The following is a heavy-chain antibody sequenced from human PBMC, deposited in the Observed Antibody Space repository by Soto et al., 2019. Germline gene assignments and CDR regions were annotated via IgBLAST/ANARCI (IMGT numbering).Heavy chain of an antibody. J-gene: IGHJ3*02. CDR1: GYSFVSYW. V-gene: IGHV5-51*01. D-gene: IGHD3-22*01. Sequence: GESLKISCKASGYSFVSYWIGWVRQMPGKGLEWMAIMYPGDSEIRYSPSFEGHVTISADKSISTAFLQWNSLKASDTAMYYCATAYYLDDERSGYYRDAFDIWGQGTMVTVSS. CDR3: ATAYYLDDERSGYYRDAFDI. CDR2: MYPGDSEI.